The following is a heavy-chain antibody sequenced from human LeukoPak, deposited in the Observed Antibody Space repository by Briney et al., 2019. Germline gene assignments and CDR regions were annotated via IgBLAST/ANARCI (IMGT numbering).Heavy chain of an antibody. J-gene: IGHJ4*02. D-gene: IGHD3-10*01. CDR3: AREAISITMVRGLDY. CDR2: ISAYNGNT. Sequence: ASVKVSCKASGYTFTSYGISWVRQAPGQGLEWMGWISAYNGNTNYAQKLQGRVTMTTDTSTSTAYMELRSLRSDDTAVYYCAREAISITMVRGLDYWGQGTLVTVSS. V-gene: IGHV1-18*01. CDR1: GYTFTSYG.